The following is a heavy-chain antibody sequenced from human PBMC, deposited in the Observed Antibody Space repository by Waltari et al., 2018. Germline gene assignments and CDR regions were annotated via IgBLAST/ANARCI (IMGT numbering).Heavy chain of an antibody. CDR1: GYTISSGYY. D-gene: IGHD4-17*01. CDR2: IYHCGST. CDR3: ARHKFPDYGDYYFDY. V-gene: IGHV4-38-2*01. Sequence: QVQLQESGPGLVKPSETLSLTCAVSGYTISSGYYWGWIRQPTGKGLEWIGSIYHCGSTYYNPSLKSRVTISVDTSKNQFSLKLSSVTAADTAVYYCARHKFPDYGDYYFDYWGQGTLVTVSS. J-gene: IGHJ4*02.